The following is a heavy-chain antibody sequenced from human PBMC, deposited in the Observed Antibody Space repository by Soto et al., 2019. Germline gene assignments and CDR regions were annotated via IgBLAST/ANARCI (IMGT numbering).Heavy chain of an antibody. Sequence: SETLSLTCTVSGGSISSGDYYWSWIRQPPGKGLEWIGYIYYSGSTYYNPSLKSRVTISVDTSKNQFSLKLSSVTAADTAVYYCARAAVIVLVNAFDIWGQGTMVPV. D-gene: IGHD3-22*01. CDR2: IYYSGST. V-gene: IGHV4-30-4*01. CDR1: GGSISSGDYY. CDR3: ARAAVIVLVNAFDI. J-gene: IGHJ3*02.